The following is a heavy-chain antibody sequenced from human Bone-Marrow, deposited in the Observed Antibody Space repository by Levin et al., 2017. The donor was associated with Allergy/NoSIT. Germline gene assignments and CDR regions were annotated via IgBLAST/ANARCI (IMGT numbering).Heavy chain of an antibody. CDR3: ARGGIDPQYIYYGMDV. CDR2: VYYGGST. D-gene: IGHD1-1*01. CDR1: GGSLSSADDQ. Sequence: PSETLSLTCTVSGGSLSSADDQWSWIRQTPGKGLEWIGYVYYGGSTYSNPSLKSRVSISVDMSKNQFSLKLTSVTAADTAVYYCARGGIDPQYIYYGMDVWGQGTTVTVSS. V-gene: IGHV4-30-4*01. J-gene: IGHJ6*02.